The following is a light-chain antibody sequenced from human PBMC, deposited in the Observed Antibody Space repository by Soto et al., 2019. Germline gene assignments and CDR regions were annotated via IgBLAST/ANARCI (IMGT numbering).Light chain of an antibody. CDR3: QQYNNWPPAYT. CDR1: QRVGSN. Sequence: EIVMTQSPATLSVSPGERATLSCRASQRVGSNLAWYQQKPGQAPRLLIYGASTRATGIPARFSGSGSGTEFTLTISSLQSEDFAVYYCQQYNNWPPAYTFGQGTKLEIK. CDR2: GAS. J-gene: IGKJ2*01. V-gene: IGKV3-15*01.